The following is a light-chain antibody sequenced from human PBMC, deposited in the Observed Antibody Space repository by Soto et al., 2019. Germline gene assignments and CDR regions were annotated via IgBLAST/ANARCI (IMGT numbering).Light chain of an antibody. CDR1: QNINYY. CDR2: GAS. Sequence: DIQMTQSPSSLSASVGDRVTITCRTSQNINYYLNWYPQKPGKAPKVLIYGASILQSRVPLRFSGGGSGTEFTLTIRSLQSEDLATYYCQESYSPLWGTCGQGTKVEV. V-gene: IGKV1-39*01. CDR3: QESYSPLWGT. J-gene: IGKJ1*01.